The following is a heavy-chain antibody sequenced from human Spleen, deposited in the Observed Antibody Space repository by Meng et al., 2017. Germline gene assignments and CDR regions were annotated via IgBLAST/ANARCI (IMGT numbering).Heavy chain of an antibody. CDR1: GGAICGYY. CDR2: INQSGSA. Sequence: VLVQAWGAGLLKPSETVYRTCGVYGGAICGYYWSWIHKPPGKGLEWICEINQSGSARYITYFKSRVTISVDTSQNNLFLKLSSVTAADSAVYYCARGPTTMAHDFDYWGQGTLVTVSS. V-gene: IGHV4-34*01. J-gene: IGHJ4*02. D-gene: IGHD4-11*01. CDR3: ARGPTTMAHDFDY.